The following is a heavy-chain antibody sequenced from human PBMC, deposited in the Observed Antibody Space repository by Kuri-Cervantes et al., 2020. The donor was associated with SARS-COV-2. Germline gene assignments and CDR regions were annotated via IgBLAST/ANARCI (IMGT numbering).Heavy chain of an antibody. CDR3: ARALYYYDSSGTAPFDY. Sequence: GGSLRLSCAASGFTFDDYGMSWVRQAPGKGLEWVAVISYDGSNKYYADSVKGRFTISRDNSKNTLYQQMNSLRAEDTAVYYCARALYYYDSSGTAPFDYWGQGTLVTVSS. D-gene: IGHD3-22*01. V-gene: IGHV3-30*03. J-gene: IGHJ4*02. CDR1: GFTFDDYG. CDR2: ISYDGSNK.